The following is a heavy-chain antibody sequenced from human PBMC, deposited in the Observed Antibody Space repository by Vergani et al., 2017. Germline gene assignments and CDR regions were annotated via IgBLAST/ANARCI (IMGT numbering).Heavy chain of an antibody. CDR2: ISYDGSNK. V-gene: IGHV3-30-3*01. J-gene: IGHJ3*02. CDR1: GFTFSSYA. CDR3: AREKSMTTVTTYAFDI. D-gene: IGHD4-17*01. Sequence: QVQLVESGGGVVQPGRSLRLSCAASGFTFSSYAMHWVRQAPGKGLEWVAVISYDGSNKYYADSVKGRFTISRDNSKNTLYLQMNSLRSEDTAVYYCAREKSMTTVTTYAFDIWGQGTMVTVSS.